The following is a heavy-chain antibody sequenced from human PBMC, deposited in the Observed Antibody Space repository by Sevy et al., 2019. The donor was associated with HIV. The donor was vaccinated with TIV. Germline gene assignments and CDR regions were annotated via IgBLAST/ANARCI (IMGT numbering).Heavy chain of an antibody. CDR1: GYSISSGYY. D-gene: IGHD4-17*01. J-gene: IGHJ4*02. V-gene: IGHV4-38-2*02. CDR3: ARDRRMTTVTGGYYFDY. Sequence: SETLSLTCAVSGYSISSGYYWDWIRQPPGKGLEWIGSIYHSGSTYYNPSLKSRVTISVDTSKNQFSLKLSSVTAADTAVYYCARDRRMTTVTGGYYFDYWGQGTLVTVSS. CDR2: IYHSGST.